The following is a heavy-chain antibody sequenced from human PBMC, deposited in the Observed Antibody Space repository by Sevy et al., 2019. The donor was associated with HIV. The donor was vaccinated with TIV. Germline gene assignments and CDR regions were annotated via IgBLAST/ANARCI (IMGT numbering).Heavy chain of an antibody. D-gene: IGHD3-22*01. J-gene: IGHJ4*02. CDR3: AKDIGYYYDSSGYAFGY. CDR1: GFTFDDYA. V-gene: IGHV3-9*01. Sequence: GGSLRLSCAASGFTFDDYAMHWVRQAPGKGLEWVSGISWNSGSIGYADSVKGRFTISRDNAKNSRYLQMNSLRAEDTALYYCAKDIGYYYDSSGYAFGYWGQGTLVTVSS. CDR2: ISWNSGSI.